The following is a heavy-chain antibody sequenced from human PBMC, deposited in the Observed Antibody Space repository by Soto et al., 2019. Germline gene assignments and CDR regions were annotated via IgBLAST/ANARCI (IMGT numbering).Heavy chain of an antibody. CDR2: IIPIFGTA. J-gene: IGHJ6*02. Sequence: ASVKVSCKASGYTFTSYGISWVRQAPGQGLEWMGGIIPIFGTANYAQKFQGRVTITADESTSTAYMELSSLRSEDTAVYYCASIFQNFTTVKWYYYYGMDVWGQGTTVTVSS. V-gene: IGHV1-69*13. CDR3: ASIFQNFTTVKWYYYYGMDV. D-gene: IGHD4-17*01. CDR1: GYTFTSYG.